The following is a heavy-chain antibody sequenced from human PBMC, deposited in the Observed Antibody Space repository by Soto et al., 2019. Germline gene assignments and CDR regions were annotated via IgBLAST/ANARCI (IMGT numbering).Heavy chain of an antibody. CDR2: INPSGGST. J-gene: IGHJ4*02. CDR3: ARDDCSSTSCYGDYFDY. D-gene: IGHD2-2*01. V-gene: IGHV1-18*01. CDR1: GDTNNIYA. Sequence: GASVKGACKTSGDTNNIYACSWGRLTNRQGLEWMGIINPSGGSTNYAQKLQGRVTMTTDTSTSTAYMELRSLRSDDTAVYYCARDDCSSTSCYGDYFDYWGQGTLVTVSS.